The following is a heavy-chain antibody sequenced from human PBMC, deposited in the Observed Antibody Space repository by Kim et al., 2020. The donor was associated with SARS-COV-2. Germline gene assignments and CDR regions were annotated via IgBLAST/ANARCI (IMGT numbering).Heavy chain of an antibody. V-gene: IGHV3-30*05. J-gene: IGHJ4*02. Sequence: KGRFTISRDDSKNTLYLQMSSLRAEGTAVYYCARDHIGYCSSTSCYGLDYWGQGTLVTVSS. D-gene: IGHD2-2*01. CDR3: ARDHIGYCSSTSCYGLDY.